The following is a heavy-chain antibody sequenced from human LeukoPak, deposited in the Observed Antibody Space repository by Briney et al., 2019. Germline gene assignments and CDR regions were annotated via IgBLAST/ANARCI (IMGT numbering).Heavy chain of an antibody. Sequence: GGSLRLSWVASGFTFGKYWMSWVRQAPGKGLEWVANIKQDGSEKYYVDSVKGRFTISRDNAKNSLYLQMNSPRAEDTAVYYCARDSYGYYFVYWGQGTLVTVSS. CDR2: IKQDGSEK. J-gene: IGHJ4*02. V-gene: IGHV3-7*01. D-gene: IGHD5-18*01. CDR1: GFTFGKYW. CDR3: ARDSYGYYFVY.